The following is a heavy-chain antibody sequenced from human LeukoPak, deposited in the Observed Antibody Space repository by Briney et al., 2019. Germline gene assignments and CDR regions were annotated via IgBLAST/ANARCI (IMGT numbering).Heavy chain of an antibody. V-gene: IGHV3-48*01. CDR3: ARDQYSSGWPDAFDI. Sequence: GGSLRLSCAASGFTFSSYSMNWVRQAPGKGLEWVSYISSSSSTIYYADSVKGRFTISRDNAKNSLYLQMNSLRAEDTAVYYCARDQYSSGWPDAFDIWGQGTMVTVSS. J-gene: IGHJ3*02. CDR1: GFTFSSYS. D-gene: IGHD6-19*01. CDR2: ISSSSSTI.